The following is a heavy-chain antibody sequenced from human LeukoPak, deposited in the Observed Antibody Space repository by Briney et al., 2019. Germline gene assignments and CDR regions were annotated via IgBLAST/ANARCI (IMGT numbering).Heavy chain of an antibody. CDR2: IIPIFGTA. Sequence: SVKVSCKASRGTFSSYAISWVRQAPGQGLEWMGGIIPIFGTANYAQKFQGRVTITTDESTSTAYMELSSLRPEDTAVYYCASSFYRIAAPAAHFDYWGQGTLVTVSS. D-gene: IGHD6-6*01. CDR1: RGTFSSYA. CDR3: ASSFYRIAAPAAHFDY. V-gene: IGHV1-69*05. J-gene: IGHJ4*02.